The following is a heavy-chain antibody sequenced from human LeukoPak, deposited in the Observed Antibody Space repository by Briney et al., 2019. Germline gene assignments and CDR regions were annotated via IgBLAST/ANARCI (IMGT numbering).Heavy chain of an antibody. V-gene: IGHV3-49*04. D-gene: IGHD3-10*01. CDR1: GFTFGDYA. CDR2: IRSKAYGWTT. J-gene: IGHJ6*03. CDR3: TRVTLYGSGSYYTSYHYYYMDV. Sequence: GGSLRLSCTTSGFTFGDYAMSWVRQAPGKGLEWVGFIRSKAYGWTTEYAASVKGRFTISRDDSKSIAYLQMNSLKTEDTAVYYCTRVTLYGSGSYYTSYHYYYMDVWGTGTTVTVSS.